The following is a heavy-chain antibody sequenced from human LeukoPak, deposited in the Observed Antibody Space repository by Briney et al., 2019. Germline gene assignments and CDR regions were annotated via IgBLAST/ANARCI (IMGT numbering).Heavy chain of an antibody. D-gene: IGHD2-2*01. Sequence: PGGSLRLSCAASGFTFSSYGMHWVRQAPGKGLEWVAVIWYDGSKKYYADSVKGRFTISRDNAKNTLYLQMNSLRAEDTAVYYCARAGPLGYCSSTSCRRYFDYWGQGTLVTVSS. J-gene: IGHJ4*02. CDR1: GFTFSSYG. V-gene: IGHV3-33*01. CDR3: ARAGPLGYCSSTSCRRYFDY. CDR2: IWYDGSKK.